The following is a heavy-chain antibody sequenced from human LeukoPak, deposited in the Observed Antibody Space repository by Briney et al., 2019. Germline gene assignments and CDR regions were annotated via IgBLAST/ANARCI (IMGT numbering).Heavy chain of an antibody. CDR1: GYSISTDSY. Sequence: SETLSLTCAVSGYSISTDSYWGWIRQPPGKGLEWIASIYHSGSTYYNPSLKSRITISLDTSKNQFFLRLTSVTAADTAIYYCAFTRGYTFWFDDWGQGNLVTVSS. V-gene: IGHV4-38-2*01. J-gene: IGHJ4*02. CDR2: IYHSGST. D-gene: IGHD5-18*01. CDR3: AFTRGYTFWFDD.